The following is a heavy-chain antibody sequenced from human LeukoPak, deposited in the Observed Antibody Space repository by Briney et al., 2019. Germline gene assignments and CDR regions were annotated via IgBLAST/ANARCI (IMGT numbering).Heavy chain of an antibody. CDR2: ISYDGSNK. CDR3: ARAGTGVLWFGEPY. V-gene: IGHV3-30-3*01. CDR1: GFTFSSYA. J-gene: IGHJ4*02. D-gene: IGHD3-10*01. Sequence: GGSLRLSCAASGFTFSSYARHWVRQAPGKGLECVAVISYDGSNKYYADYVKGRFTISRDNSKNTLYLQMNSLRAEDTAVYYCARAGTGVLWFGEPYWGQGTLVTVSS.